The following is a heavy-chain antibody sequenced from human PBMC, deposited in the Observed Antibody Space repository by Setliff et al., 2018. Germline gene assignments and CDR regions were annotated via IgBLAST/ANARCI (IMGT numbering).Heavy chain of an antibody. CDR3: ARGRGISMIVVVTHDAFDI. CDR2: IYYSGST. D-gene: IGHD3-22*01. CDR1: GGSFSRY. Sequence: SETLSLTCAVYGGSFSRYWGWIRQSPGKGLEWIGSIYYSGSTYYNPSLKSRVTISVDTSKNQFSLKLSSVTAADTAVYYCARGRGISMIVVVTHDAFDIWGQGTMVTVSS. J-gene: IGHJ3*02. V-gene: IGHV4-39*07.